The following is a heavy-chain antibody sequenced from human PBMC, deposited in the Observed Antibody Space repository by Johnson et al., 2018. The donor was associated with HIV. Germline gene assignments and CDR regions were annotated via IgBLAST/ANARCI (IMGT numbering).Heavy chain of an antibody. D-gene: IGHD6-6*01. CDR1: RFTFSDYY. Sequence: QVQLVESGGGLVKPGGSLRLSCAASRFTFSDYYMSWIRQTPGKGLEWVSYISSSGGTIYYADSVKGRFTISRDNSKNTLYLQMNSLRAEDTAVYYCARAGSSSSGPRAFDIWGQGTMVTVSS. V-gene: IGHV3-11*04. CDR3: ARAGSSSSGPRAFDI. J-gene: IGHJ3*02. CDR2: ISSSGGTI.